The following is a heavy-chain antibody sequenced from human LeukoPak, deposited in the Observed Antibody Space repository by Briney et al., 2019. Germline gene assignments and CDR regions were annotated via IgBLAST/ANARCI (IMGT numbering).Heavy chain of an antibody. CDR1: GFTFSSYS. D-gene: IGHD5-12*01. CDR2: ISSSSSYI. Sequence: PGGSLRLSCAASGFTFSSYSMNWVRQAPGKGLEWVSSISSSSSYIYYADSVKGRFTISRDNSKNTLYLQMNSLRAEDTAVYYCAKAGIVATIKRDYFDYWGQGTLVTVSS. CDR3: AKAGIVATIKRDYFDY. V-gene: IGHV3-21*04. J-gene: IGHJ4*02.